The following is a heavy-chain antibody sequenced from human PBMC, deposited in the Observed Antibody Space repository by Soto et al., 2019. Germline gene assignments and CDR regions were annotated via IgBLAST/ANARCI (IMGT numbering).Heavy chain of an antibody. CDR3: ARARVVPAATYYYYYGMDV. J-gene: IGHJ6*02. D-gene: IGHD2-2*01. CDR1: GFTFSSYD. Sequence: GGSLRLSCAASGFTFSSYDMHWVRQATGKGLEWVSAIGTAGDTYYPGSVKGRFTISRENAKNSLYLQMNSLRAEDTAVYYCARARVVPAATYYYYYGMDVWGQGTTVTVS. CDR2: IGTAGDT. V-gene: IGHV3-13*01.